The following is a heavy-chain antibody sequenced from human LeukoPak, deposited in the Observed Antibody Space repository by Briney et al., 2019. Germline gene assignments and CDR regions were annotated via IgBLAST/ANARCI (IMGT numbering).Heavy chain of an antibody. Sequence: SESLSLTCAVSGGSISTYYWTWIRQPPGKGLEWIGYVYNNGATKYNPSLKRRVTISVHTSKNQFSLRLTCVTRADTAVYYCAGNWSPYGPTDYWGLGTLVTVSS. CDR1: GGSISTYY. D-gene: IGHD4-17*01. J-gene: IGHJ4*02. V-gene: IGHV4-59*03. CDR3: AGNWSPYGPTDY. CDR2: VYNNGAT.